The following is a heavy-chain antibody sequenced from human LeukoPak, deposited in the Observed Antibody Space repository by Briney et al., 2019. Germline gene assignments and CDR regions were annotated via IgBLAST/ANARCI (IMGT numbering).Heavy chain of an antibody. V-gene: IGHV1-69*05. CDR3: ARAYCSSTSCPSDYFDY. D-gene: IGHD2-2*01. J-gene: IGHJ4*02. CDR2: IIPIFGTA. Sequence: ASVKVSCKASGGTFSSYAISSVRQAPGQGLGWMGRIIPIFGTANYAQKFQGRVTITTDESTSTASMELSSLRSEDTAVYYCARAYCSSTSCPSDYFDYWGQGTLVTVSS. CDR1: GGTFSSYA.